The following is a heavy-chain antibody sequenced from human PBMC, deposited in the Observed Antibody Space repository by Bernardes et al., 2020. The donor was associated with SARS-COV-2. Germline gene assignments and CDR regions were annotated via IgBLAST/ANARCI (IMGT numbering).Heavy chain of an antibody. J-gene: IGHJ6*02. V-gene: IGHV4-59*08. CDR1: GGTISSYY. CDR2: IYYSGSN. CDR3: ARQDIGAIFGVVITPAGMDV. Sequence: SETLSLTCTVSGGTISSYYWSWIRQPPGKGLEWIGYIYYSGSNNYNPSLKSRVTISVDTSKNQFTRKLSYVTAADTAVYYCARQDIGAIFGVVITPAGMDVWGQGTTVTVSS. D-gene: IGHD3-3*01.